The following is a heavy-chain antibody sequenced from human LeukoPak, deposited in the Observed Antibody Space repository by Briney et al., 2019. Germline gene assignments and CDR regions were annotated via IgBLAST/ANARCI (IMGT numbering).Heavy chain of an antibody. V-gene: IGHV1-69*01. CDR2: IIPIFGTA. CDR3: ARGFLSGSYVFDY. J-gene: IGHJ4*02. Sequence: GASVKVSCKASGGTFSSYAISWVRQAPGQGLEWMGGIIPIFGTANYAQKFQGRVTITADESTSTAYMELSSLRSEDTAVYYCARGFLSGSYVFDYWGQGTLVTVSS. CDR1: GGTFSSYA. D-gene: IGHD1-26*01.